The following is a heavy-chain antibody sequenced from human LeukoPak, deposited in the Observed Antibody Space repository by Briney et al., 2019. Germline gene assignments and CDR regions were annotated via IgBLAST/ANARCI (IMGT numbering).Heavy chain of an antibody. Sequence: SETLSLTCTVSGGSVSSGSYYWRWIRQPPGKGLEWIGYIYYSGSTNYNPSLKSRVTISVDTSKNQFSLKLSSVTAADTAVYYCARADTGYYFDYWGQGTLVTVSS. CDR3: ARADTGYYFDY. V-gene: IGHV4-61*01. CDR2: IYYSGST. J-gene: IGHJ4*02. D-gene: IGHD5-18*01. CDR1: GGSVSSGSYY.